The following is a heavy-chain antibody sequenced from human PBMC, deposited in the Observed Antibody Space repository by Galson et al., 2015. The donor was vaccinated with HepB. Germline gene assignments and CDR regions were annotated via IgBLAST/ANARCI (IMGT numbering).Heavy chain of an antibody. CDR1: GGTFSSYA. J-gene: IGHJ4*02. CDR2: IIPIFGTA. V-gene: IGHV1-69*01. CDR3: ARVSYYDILTGHDY. D-gene: IGHD3-9*01. Sequence: QSGAEVKKPGESLKVSCTASGGTFSSYAISWVRQAPGQGLEWMGGIIPIFGTANYAQKFQGRVTITADESTSTAYMELSSLRSEDTAVYYCARVSYYDILTGHDYWGQGTLVTVSS.